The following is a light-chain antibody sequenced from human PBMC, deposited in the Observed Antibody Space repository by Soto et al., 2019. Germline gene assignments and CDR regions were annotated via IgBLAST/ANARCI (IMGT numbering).Light chain of an antibody. Sequence: QSALTQPASVSGSPGQSITISCTGTSSDVGGYNYVSWYQQHPGKAPKVLIYDVSYRPSGVSNRFSGSTSGNTASLTISGVQVEDEADYYCRSYTSSSTLVLFGGGTKLTVL. J-gene: IGLJ2*01. V-gene: IGLV2-14*03. CDR1: SSDVGGYNY. CDR2: DVS. CDR3: RSYTSSSTLVL.